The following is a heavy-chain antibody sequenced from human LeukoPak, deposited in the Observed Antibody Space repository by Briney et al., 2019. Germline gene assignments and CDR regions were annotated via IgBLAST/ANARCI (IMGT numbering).Heavy chain of an antibody. CDR1: GYTFTEHF. Sequence: ASVKVSCKASGYTFTEHFIHWVRQSPGQGLQYMGWIHPASANTVYAQMFHGRVTLTRDTPATTTYMELSGLRSDDTAVYYCARDLRPANLWGQGTLVTVSS. CDR2: IHPASANT. CDR3: ARDLRPANL. D-gene: IGHD1-7*01. V-gene: IGHV1-2*02. J-gene: IGHJ4*02.